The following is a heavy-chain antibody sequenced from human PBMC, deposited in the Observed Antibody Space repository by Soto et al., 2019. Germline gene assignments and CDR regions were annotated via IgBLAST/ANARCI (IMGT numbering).Heavy chain of an antibody. J-gene: IGHJ5*02. D-gene: IGHD3-10*01. Sequence: GGSLRLSCAASGFSVRSSQMSWVRQAPGKGLEWVSVIFIDGTTHYGVSVKGRFTISRDSARNTLYLQMNGLRVDDTAVYYCAKVGPYDSGSYMFRYDRFDPWGHGTQVTVSS. CDR2: IFIDGTT. CDR3: AKVGPYDSGSYMFRYDRFDP. CDR1: GFSVRSSQ. V-gene: IGHV3-53*01.